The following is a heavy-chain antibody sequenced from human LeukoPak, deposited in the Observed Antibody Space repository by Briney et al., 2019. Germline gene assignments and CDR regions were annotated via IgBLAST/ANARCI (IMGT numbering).Heavy chain of an antibody. Sequence: ASVKVSCKVSGYTFTSYGISWVRQAPGQGLEWMGWISAYNGNTNYAQKLQGRVTMTTDTSTSTAYMELRSLRSDDTAVYYCAREEGGYCTNGVCPNYYYYYMDVWGKGTTVTVSS. D-gene: IGHD2-8*01. V-gene: IGHV1-18*01. J-gene: IGHJ6*03. CDR2: ISAYNGNT. CDR1: GYTFTSYG. CDR3: AREEGGYCTNGVCPNYYYYYMDV.